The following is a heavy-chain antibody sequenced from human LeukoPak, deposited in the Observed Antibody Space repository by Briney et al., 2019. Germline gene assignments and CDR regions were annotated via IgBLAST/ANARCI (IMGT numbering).Heavy chain of an antibody. V-gene: IGHV4-30-4*08. CDR3: ARAGYDFWSGYPRYYFDY. D-gene: IGHD3-3*01. Sequence: SQTLSLTCTVSGGSISSGDYYWSWIRQPPGKGLEWIGYIYYSGSTYYNPSLKSRVTISVDTAKNKFSLKLSSVTAADTAVYYCARAGYDFWSGYPRYYFDYWGQGTLVTVSP. J-gene: IGHJ4*02. CDR2: IYYSGST. CDR1: GGSISSGDYY.